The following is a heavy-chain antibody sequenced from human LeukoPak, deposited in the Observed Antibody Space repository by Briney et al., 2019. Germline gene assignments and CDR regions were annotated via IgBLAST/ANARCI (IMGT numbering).Heavy chain of an antibody. CDR3: IVFGDSNH. CDR1: GFTLSHNY. D-gene: IGHD4-17*01. J-gene: IGHJ5*02. V-gene: IGHV3-53*01. CDR2: THSSGGT. Sequence: GGSLRLSCAPSGFTLSHNYMSWVRQAPGTGLEWVSATHSSGGTYYPDSVTGRFTISRDTSKNTLYLQINSLSVEDTAVYYCIVFGDSNHWGQGTLVTVSS.